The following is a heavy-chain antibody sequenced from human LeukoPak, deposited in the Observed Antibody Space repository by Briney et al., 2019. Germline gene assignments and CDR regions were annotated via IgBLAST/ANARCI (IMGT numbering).Heavy chain of an antibody. D-gene: IGHD3-10*01. V-gene: IGHV1-2*02. CDR2: INPNSGGT. CDR1: GYTFTGYY. CDR3: ARGVGGSGSFWDY. J-gene: IGHJ4*02. Sequence: GASVKVSCKASGYTFTGYYMHWVRQAPGQGLEWMGWINPNSGGTNYAQKFQGRVTMTRDRSISTAYMELSRLRSDDTAVYYCARGVGGSGSFWDYWGQGTLVTVSS.